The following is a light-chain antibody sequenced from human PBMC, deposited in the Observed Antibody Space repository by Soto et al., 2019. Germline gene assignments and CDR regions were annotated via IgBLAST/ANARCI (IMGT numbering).Light chain of an antibody. CDR1: SSNIGAGFD. V-gene: IGLV1-40*01. CDR3: LSYDSSLNGYWL. J-gene: IGLJ3*02. Sequence: QSVLTQPPSVSGAPGQRVTISCTGSSSNIGAGFDVHWYQHLPGTVPKLLIYANTNRPSGVPDRFSGSKSGTSASLAITGLQAEDEADYYCLSYDSSLNGYWLFGGGTKLTVL. CDR2: ANT.